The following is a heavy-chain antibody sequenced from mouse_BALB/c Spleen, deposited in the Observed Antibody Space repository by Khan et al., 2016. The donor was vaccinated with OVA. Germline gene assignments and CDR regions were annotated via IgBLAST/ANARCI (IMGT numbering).Heavy chain of an antibody. CDR1: GYTFINYW. J-gene: IGHJ2*01. V-gene: IGHV1-7*01. Sequence: QVQLQQSGAELAKPGASVKMSCKASGYTFINYWILWVKQRPGQGLEWIGYINPSTAYTEYNQNFKDKATLTADKSSSTAYMQLSSLTSEDSAVYYCARRGLRWDFDYWDQGTTLTVSS. CDR2: INPSTAYT. CDR3: ARRGLRWDFDY. D-gene: IGHD1-1*01.